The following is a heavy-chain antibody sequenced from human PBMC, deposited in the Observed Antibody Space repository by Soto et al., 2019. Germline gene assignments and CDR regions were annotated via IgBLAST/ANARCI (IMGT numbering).Heavy chain of an antibody. CDR2: IYYSGST. Sequence: QVQLQESGPGLVKPSETLSLTCTVSGGSISSYYWSWIRQPPGKGLEWIGYIYYSGSTNYNPSLKSRVTISVDTSKNQFSLKLSSVTAADTAVYYCARMGYGYCSGGSCFVVGWFDPWGQGTLVTVSS. J-gene: IGHJ5*02. V-gene: IGHV4-59*08. D-gene: IGHD2-15*01. CDR1: GGSISSYY. CDR3: ARMGYGYCSGGSCFVVGWFDP.